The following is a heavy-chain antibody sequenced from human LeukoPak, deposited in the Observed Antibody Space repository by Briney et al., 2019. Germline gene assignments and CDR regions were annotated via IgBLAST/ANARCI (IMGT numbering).Heavy chain of an antibody. D-gene: IGHD3-9*01. CDR3: ARIKMTGLHDAFDS. CDR2: IYYSGIT. CDR1: GGSISRNSYY. Sequence: SETLSLTCIVSGGSISRNSYYWGWIRQPPGKGLEWIGSIYYSGITYYNPSLKSRVTISVDTSKNQFSLKLSSVTAADTALYYCARIKMTGLHDAFDSWGQGRMVTVSS. J-gene: IGHJ3*02. V-gene: IGHV4-39*01.